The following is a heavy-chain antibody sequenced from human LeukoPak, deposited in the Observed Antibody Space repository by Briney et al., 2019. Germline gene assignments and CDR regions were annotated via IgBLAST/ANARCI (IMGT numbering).Heavy chain of an antibody. CDR2: IYTSGST. D-gene: IGHD3-10*01. Sequence: PSETLSLTCTVSGYSISSGYYWDWIRQPAGKGLEWIGRIYTSGSTNYNPSLKSRVTISVDTSKNQFSLKLSSVTAADTAVYYCASGSGSYYDSNWGQGTLVTVSS. CDR3: ASGSGSYYDSN. J-gene: IGHJ4*02. V-gene: IGHV4-61*02. CDR1: GYSISSGYY.